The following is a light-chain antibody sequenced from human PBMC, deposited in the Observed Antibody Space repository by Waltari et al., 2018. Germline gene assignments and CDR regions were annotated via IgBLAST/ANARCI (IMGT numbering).Light chain of an antibody. V-gene: IGLV1-40*01. CDR3: QSYDSSLSGSRV. J-gene: IGLJ2*01. Sequence: QSVLTQPPSVSGAPGQRVTISCTGSSSNIGAGYDVHWYQQPPGTAPKLLMYGNSNRPSGVPDRFSCSKSGTSASLAITGLQAEDEADYYCQSYDSSLSGSRVVGGGTKLTVL. CDR1: SSNIGAGYD. CDR2: GNS.